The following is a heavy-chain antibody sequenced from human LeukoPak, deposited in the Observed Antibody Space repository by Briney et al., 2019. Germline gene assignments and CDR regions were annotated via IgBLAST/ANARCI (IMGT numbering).Heavy chain of an antibody. V-gene: IGHV4-30-2*01. Sequence: PSQTLSLTCTVSGGSISSGGYYWSWIRQPPGKGLEWIGYIYHSGSTYYNPFLKSRVTISVDRSKNQFSLKLSSVTAADTAVYYCARDRRSGSYGIDYWGQGTLVTVSS. D-gene: IGHD1-26*01. CDR2: IYHSGST. CDR1: GGSISSGGYY. J-gene: IGHJ4*02. CDR3: ARDRRSGSYGIDY.